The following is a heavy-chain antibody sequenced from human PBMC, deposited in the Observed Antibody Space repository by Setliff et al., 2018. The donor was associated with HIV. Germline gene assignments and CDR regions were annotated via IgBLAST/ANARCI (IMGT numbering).Heavy chain of an antibody. D-gene: IGHD1-26*01. CDR1: GYSISSGYY. CDR3: ARLGYSGSLVGAFDI. CDR2: IYHSGIT. J-gene: IGHJ3*02. Sequence: SETLSLTCTVSGYSISSGYYWGWIRQPPGKGLEWIGSIYHSGITYYNSSLKSRVTISVDTSKNQFSLNLTSVTAADTAVYCCARLGYSGSLVGAFDIWGQGTMVTVSS. V-gene: IGHV4-38-2*02.